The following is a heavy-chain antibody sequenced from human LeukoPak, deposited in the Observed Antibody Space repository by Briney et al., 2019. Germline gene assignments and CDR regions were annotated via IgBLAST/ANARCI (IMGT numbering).Heavy chain of an antibody. D-gene: IGHD6-13*01. V-gene: IGHV3-23*01. J-gene: IGHJ4*02. CDR1: GFTFSSYA. Sequence: PGGSLRLSCAASGFTFSSYAMSWVRQAPGKGLAWVSAISGSGGSTYYADSVKGRFTISRDNSKNTLYLQMNSLRAEATAVYYCAKGLLYSSSWYYFDYWGQGTLVTVSS. CDR3: AKGLLYSSSWYYFDY. CDR2: ISGSGGST.